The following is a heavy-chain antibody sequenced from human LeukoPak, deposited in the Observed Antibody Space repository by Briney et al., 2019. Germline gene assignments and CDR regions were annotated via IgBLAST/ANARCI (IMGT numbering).Heavy chain of an antibody. D-gene: IGHD6-19*01. CDR1: GFTFSSYG. Sequence: GGSLRLSCAASGFTFSSYGMHWVRQAPGKGLEWVAVISYDGSNKYYADSVKGRFTISRDNSKKTLYLQMNSLRAEDTAVYYCAKLAVAGTNLFDYWGQGTLVTVSS. V-gene: IGHV3-30*18. CDR2: ISYDGSNK. J-gene: IGHJ4*02. CDR3: AKLAVAGTNLFDY.